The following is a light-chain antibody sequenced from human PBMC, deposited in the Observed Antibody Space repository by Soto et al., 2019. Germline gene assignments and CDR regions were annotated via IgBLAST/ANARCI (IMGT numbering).Light chain of an antibody. CDR1: QSVSNNY. Sequence: IVLTRYRGDLSLAPWERASLSFRASQSVSNNYLAWYQQKPGQAPRLLIYGASNRATGIPDRFSGSGSGTDLTLTISRLEPEDFAVYYCQQYGSPLRTFGQGTKVDIK. V-gene: IGKV3-20*01. CDR3: QQYGSPLRT. CDR2: GAS. J-gene: IGKJ1*01.